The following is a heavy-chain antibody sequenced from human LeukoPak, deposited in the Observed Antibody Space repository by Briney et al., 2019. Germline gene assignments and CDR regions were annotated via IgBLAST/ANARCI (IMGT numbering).Heavy chain of an antibody. CDR3: ARGQTTVTN. V-gene: IGHV3-7*03. CDR1: GFTFSSYW. D-gene: IGHD4-17*01. Sequence: GGSLRLSCAASGFTFSSYWMSWVRQAPGKGLEWVANIKRDGSEKYYVDSVKGRFTISRDNAKNSLYLQMSSLRAEDTAVYSCARGQTTVTNWGQGTLVTVSS. J-gene: IGHJ4*02. CDR2: IKRDGSEK.